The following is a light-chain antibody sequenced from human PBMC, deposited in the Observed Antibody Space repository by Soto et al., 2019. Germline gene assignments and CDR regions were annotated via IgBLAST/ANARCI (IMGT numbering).Light chain of an antibody. Sequence: DIQMTQSPSTLSASVGDRVTITCRASQSISDSLAWYQQKPGKAPKLLIYEASSIKSGVPSRFSGSRAGTEYTLTISSLQPDDFATYYCQQYSGYWTFGQGTKVEIK. CDR2: EAS. V-gene: IGKV1-5*03. J-gene: IGKJ1*01. CDR1: QSISDS. CDR3: QQYSGYWT.